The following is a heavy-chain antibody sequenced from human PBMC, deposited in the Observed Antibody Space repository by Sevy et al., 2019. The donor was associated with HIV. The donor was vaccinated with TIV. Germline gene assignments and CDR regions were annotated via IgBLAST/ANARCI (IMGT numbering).Heavy chain of an antibody. J-gene: IGHJ6*02. V-gene: IGHV3-23*01. CDR3: AESGYCCGGSCHSYYYYGMDV. CDR2: ISGSGGST. D-gene: IGHD2-15*01. Sequence: GGSLRLSCAASGFTFSSYAMSWVRQAPGKGLEWVSAISGSGGSTYYADSGKGRFTISGDNSKNRLYLQMNSLRAEDTAVYYCAESGYCCGGSCHSYYYYGMDVWGQGTTVTVSS. CDR1: GFTFSSYA.